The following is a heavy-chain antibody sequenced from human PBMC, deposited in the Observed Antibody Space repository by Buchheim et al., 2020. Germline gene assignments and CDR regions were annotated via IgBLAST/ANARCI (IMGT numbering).Heavy chain of an antibody. V-gene: IGHV3-23*01. CDR3: AKNFAAANHGIDV. Sequence: EVQLLESGGDLVQPGGSLRLSCAASGFTFSNYAMTWVRQAPGKGLEWVSTINDSGDKTYYADSVKGRLTISRDNSKNTLYLQMDSLGVEDTAEYYCAKNFAAANHGIDVWGPGAT. CDR1: GFTFSNYA. J-gene: IGHJ6*02. D-gene: IGHD2/OR15-2a*01. CDR2: INDSGDKT.